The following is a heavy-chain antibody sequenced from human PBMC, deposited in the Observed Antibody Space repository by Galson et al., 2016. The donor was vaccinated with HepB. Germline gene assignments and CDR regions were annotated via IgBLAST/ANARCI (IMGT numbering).Heavy chain of an antibody. D-gene: IGHD3-16*01. J-gene: IGHJ3*01. CDR2: ISPNSGDT. V-gene: IGHV1-2*02. CDR1: GYLFTDYY. CDR3: ARINAATLDAFDV. Sequence: SVKVSCKASGYLFTDYYIHWVRRAPGQGLEWMGWISPNSGDTNYAPKFRGRVTLTRDTSITTSFLELDSLTSDDTATFYCARINAATLDAFDVWGQGTLVTVSS.